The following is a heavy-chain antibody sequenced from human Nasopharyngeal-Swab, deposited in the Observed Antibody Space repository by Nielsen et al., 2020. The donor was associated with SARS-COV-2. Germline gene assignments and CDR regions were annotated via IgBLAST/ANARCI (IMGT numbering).Heavy chain of an antibody. CDR2: IHSDGTNT. Sequence: GESLKISCAASGFTFSNYWIHWVRQAPGKGLVWVSRIHSDGTNTNYADSVKGRFTISRDNAKNTLYLQMNSLRAEDTAVYYCAGAVKAHTSGLDVWGQGTTVTVSS. CDR3: AGAVKAHTSGLDV. D-gene: IGHD4/OR15-4a*01. J-gene: IGHJ6*02. V-gene: IGHV3-74*01. CDR1: GFTFSNYW.